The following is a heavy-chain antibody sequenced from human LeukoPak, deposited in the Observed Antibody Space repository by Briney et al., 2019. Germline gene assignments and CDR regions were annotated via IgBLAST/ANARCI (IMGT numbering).Heavy chain of an antibody. V-gene: IGHV1-18*01. J-gene: IGHJ4*02. CDR3: ARDHNSVSAGTFDY. D-gene: IGHD6-19*01. CDR2: ISAYNGNT. Sequence: GASVKLSCKASGYTFTSYGISWVRQAPGQGLEWMGWISAYNGNTNYAQKLQGRVTMTTDTSTSTAYMELRSLRSDDTAVYYCARDHNSVSAGTFDYWGQGTLVTVSS. CDR1: GYTFTSYG.